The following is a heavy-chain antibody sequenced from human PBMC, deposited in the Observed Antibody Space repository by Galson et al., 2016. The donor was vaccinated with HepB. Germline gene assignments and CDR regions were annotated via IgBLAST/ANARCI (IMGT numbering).Heavy chain of an antibody. Sequence: PALVKPTQTLTLTCTFSGFSLSTGGVAVGWIRQPPGKALEWLAMIYWNGDKYYSPVLKGRLTTTEDTSTNQVVLTMTNMDPADTGTYYCARRRYWSSAACYKNTFDIWGQGTMVTVSS. V-gene: IGHV2-5*01. J-gene: IGHJ3*02. CDR1: GFSLSTGGVA. CDR2: IYWNGDK. D-gene: IGHD2-2*02. CDR3: ARRRYWSSAACYKNTFDI.